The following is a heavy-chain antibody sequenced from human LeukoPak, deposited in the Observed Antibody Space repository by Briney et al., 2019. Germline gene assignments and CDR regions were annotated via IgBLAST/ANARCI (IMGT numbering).Heavy chain of an antibody. CDR2: VSGRGDST. D-gene: IGHD3-22*01. J-gene: IGHJ2*01. CDR1: GFTFSDYA. V-gene: IGHV3-23*01. CDR3: AKAPRGYYYDSSGYGWYFDL. Sequence: GGSLRLSCAASGFTFSDYAMKWVRQAPGQGLEWVSGVSGRGDSTYYADSVKGRFTISRDNSKNTLYLQMNSLRAEDTAVYYCAKAPRGYYYDSSGYGWYFDLWGRGTLVTVSS.